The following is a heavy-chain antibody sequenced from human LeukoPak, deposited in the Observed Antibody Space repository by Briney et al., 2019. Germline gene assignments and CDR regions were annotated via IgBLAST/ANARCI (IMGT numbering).Heavy chain of an antibody. V-gene: IGHV1-8*01. CDR1: GYTFTSYD. CDR2: MNPNSGST. Sequence: ASVKVSCKASGYTFTSYDINWVRQATGQGLGWMGWMNPNSGSTDYAQKFQGRVTMTRDTSINTAYMELSSLRSEDTAVYYCARGHYYMDVWGRGTTVTVSS. CDR3: ARGHYYMDV. J-gene: IGHJ6*03.